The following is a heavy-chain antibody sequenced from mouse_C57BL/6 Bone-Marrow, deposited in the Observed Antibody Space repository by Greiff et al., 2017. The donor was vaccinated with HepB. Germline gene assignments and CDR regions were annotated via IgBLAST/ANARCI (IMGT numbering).Heavy chain of an antibody. Sequence: QVQLQPPGAELVKPGASVKLSCKASGYTFTSYWMHWVKQRPGQGLEWIGMIHPNSGSTNYNEKFKSKATLTVDKSSSTAYMQLSSLTSEDSAVYYCARSLPGYYLYYYAMDYWGQGTSVTVSS. D-gene: IGHD2-3*01. V-gene: IGHV1-64*01. J-gene: IGHJ4*01. CDR3: ARSLPGYYLYYYAMDY. CDR2: IHPNSGST. CDR1: GYTFTSYW.